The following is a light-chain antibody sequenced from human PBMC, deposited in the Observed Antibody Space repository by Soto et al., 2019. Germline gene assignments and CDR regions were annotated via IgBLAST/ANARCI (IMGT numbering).Light chain of an antibody. CDR3: QQSYNTPYS. CDR1: RSIGNY. CDR2: LTS. Sequence: DIQMTQSPSSLSASVGDRVTITCRASRSIGNYLNWYQQKPESAPKLLIYLTSSLQSGVPSRFSGSGSGTDFTLTNSRPQPYDFATYYCQQSYNTPYSFGQGTKLEIK. J-gene: IGKJ2*01. V-gene: IGKV1-39*01.